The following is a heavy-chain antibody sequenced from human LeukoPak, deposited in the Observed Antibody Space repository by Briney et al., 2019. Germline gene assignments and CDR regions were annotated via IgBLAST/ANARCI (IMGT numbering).Heavy chain of an antibody. D-gene: IGHD3-22*01. CDR2: IVVGSGNT. V-gene: IGHV1-58*02. J-gene: IGHJ4*02. CDR3: AAGSFWQNYDSSGYLNDY. CDR1: GFTFTSSA. Sequence: ASVKVSCKASGFTFTSSAMQWVRQARGQRLEWIGWIVVGSGNTNYAQKFQERVTITRDMSTSTAYMELSSLRSEDTAVYYCAAGSFWQNYDSSGYLNDYWGQGTLVTVSS.